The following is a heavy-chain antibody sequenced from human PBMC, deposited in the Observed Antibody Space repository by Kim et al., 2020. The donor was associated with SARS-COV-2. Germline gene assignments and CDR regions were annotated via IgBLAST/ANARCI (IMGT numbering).Heavy chain of an antibody. CDR3: AKGWGARYSSIIPYYFDY. Sequence: GGSLRLSCAASGFTFSSYAMHWVRQAPGKGLEWVAVIWYDGSNKYYADSVKGRFTISRDNSKNTLYLQMNSLRAEDTAVYYCAKGWGARYSSIIPYYFDYWGQGTLVTVSS. V-gene: IGHV3-33*06. D-gene: IGHD6-13*01. J-gene: IGHJ4*02. CDR1: GFTFSSYA. CDR2: IWYDGSNK.